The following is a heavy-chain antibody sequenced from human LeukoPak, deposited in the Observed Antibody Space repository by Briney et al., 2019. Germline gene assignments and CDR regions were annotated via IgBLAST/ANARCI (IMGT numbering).Heavy chain of an antibody. J-gene: IGHJ6*03. CDR1: GYSFTGYY. V-gene: IGHV1-2*02. CDR3: ARRAYCGGDCFALYYYYYMDV. D-gene: IGHD2-21*02. CDR2: SNPNSGGT. Sequence: ASVKVSCKASGYSFTGYYMHWVRQAPGQGLEWMGWSNPNSGGTNYAQKFQGRVTMTRDTSISTAYMELSRLRSDDTAVYYCARRAYCGGDCFALYYYYYMDVWGKGTTVTVSS.